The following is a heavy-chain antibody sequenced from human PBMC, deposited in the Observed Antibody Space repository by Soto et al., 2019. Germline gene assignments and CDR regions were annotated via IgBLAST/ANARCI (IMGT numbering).Heavy chain of an antibody. V-gene: IGHV1-18*01. CDR1: GYTFTSYG. CDR3: AMIMITFGGVIEPLDY. D-gene: IGHD3-16*02. Sequence: ASVKVSCKASGYTFTSYGISWVRQAPGQGLEWMGWISAYNGNTNYAQKLQGRVTMTTDTSTGTAYMELRSLRSDDTAVYYCAMIMITFGGVIEPLDYWGQGTLVTVSS. J-gene: IGHJ4*02. CDR2: ISAYNGNT.